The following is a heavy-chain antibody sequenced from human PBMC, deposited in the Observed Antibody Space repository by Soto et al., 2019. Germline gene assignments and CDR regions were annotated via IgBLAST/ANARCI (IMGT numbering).Heavy chain of an antibody. D-gene: IGHD3-3*01. Sequence: PGGSLRLSCAASGFTFSSYAMSWVRQAPGKGLEWVSALSGSGGNSYYADSVKGRFTISRDNSKNTLYLQRNSLRAEDTDVYYCAREGDARILPHPLDYWSQGTRVAVSS. CDR1: GFTFSSYA. V-gene: IGHV3-23*01. CDR3: AREGDARILPHPLDY. CDR2: LSGSGGNS. J-gene: IGHJ4*02.